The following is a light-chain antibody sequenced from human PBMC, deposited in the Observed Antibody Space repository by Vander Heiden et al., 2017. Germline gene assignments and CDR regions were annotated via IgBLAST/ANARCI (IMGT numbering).Light chain of an antibody. CDR2: EVS. Sequence: QSALTQPASVSGSPGQSITISCTGTSSDVGSYNLVSWYQQRPGKGPKLMISEVSKRPSGVSNRFSGSKSGNTASLTISGLQAEDEADYYCCSYGGSTPYVVFGGGTKLTVL. V-gene: IGLV2-23*02. J-gene: IGLJ2*01. CDR3: CSYGGSTPYVV. CDR1: SSDVGSYNL.